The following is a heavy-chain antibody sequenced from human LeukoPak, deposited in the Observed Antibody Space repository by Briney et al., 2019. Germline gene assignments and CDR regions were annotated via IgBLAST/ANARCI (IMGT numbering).Heavy chain of an antibody. CDR1: GFTFTRYW. CDR2: IKHDGSER. Sequence: QAGGSLRLSCAASGFTFTRYWMTWVRQAPGKGLEWVANIKHDGSERDYVDSVKGRFTISRDNAKNSLYLQMNSLRAEDTALYYCAKDMGPNSSWSPYYYYGMDVWGQGTTVTVSS. D-gene: IGHD6-13*01. V-gene: IGHV3-7*03. CDR3: AKDMGPNSSWSPYYYYGMDV. J-gene: IGHJ6*02.